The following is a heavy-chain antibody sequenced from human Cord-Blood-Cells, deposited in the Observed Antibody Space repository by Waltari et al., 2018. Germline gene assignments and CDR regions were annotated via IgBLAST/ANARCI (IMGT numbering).Heavy chain of an antibody. D-gene: IGHD1-1*01. CDR3: ARDWSTRLTNSYYYYMDV. V-gene: IGHV1-69*09. CDR2: IIPILGIA. Sequence: QVQLVQSGAEVKKPGSSVKVSCKASGGTFSSYAISWLRQAPGQGLEWMGRIIPILGIANYAQKFQGRVTITADKSTSTAYMELSSLRSEDTAVYYCARDWSTRLTNSYYYYMDVWGKGTTVTVSS. CDR1: GGTFSSYA. J-gene: IGHJ6*03.